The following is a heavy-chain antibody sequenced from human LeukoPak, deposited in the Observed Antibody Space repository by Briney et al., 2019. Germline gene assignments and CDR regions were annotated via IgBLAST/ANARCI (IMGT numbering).Heavy chain of an antibody. D-gene: IGHD2-2*01. CDR2: ISGDVDDT. CDR1: VFTFDEYA. CDR3: AEDFFYSTNWLSFVY. Sequence: GGSLRLSCTVSVFTFDEYAMHWVRHVPAKGLEWVSLISGDVDDTYYADSVKGGYTISRDNSKNTLYLQRCTLRLAETRLCFCAEDFFYSTNWLSFVYWGQGTLVTVSS. J-gene: IGHJ4*02. V-gene: IGHV3-43*02.